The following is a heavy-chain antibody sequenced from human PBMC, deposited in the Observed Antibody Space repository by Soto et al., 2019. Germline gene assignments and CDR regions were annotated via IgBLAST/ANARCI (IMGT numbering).Heavy chain of an antibody. Sequence: ASVKVSCKASGYTFTGYYMHWVRQAPGQGLEWMGWINPNSGGTNYAQKFQGWVTMTRDTSISTAYMELSRLRSDDTAVYYCARAPPKIVVVPAAKTNDYYYGMDVWGQGTTVTVSS. J-gene: IGHJ6*02. D-gene: IGHD2-2*01. CDR2: INPNSGGT. CDR3: ARAPPKIVVVPAAKTNDYYYGMDV. CDR1: GYTFTGYY. V-gene: IGHV1-2*04.